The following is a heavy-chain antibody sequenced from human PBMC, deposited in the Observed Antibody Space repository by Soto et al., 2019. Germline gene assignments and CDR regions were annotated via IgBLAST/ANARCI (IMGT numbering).Heavy chain of an antibody. CDR1: GFTFSNYT. J-gene: IGHJ4*02. Sequence: GGSLRLSCAASGFTFSNYTMHWVRQAPGKGLEWVALISYDEIDKYFADAVKGRFTISRDNSKNTLYLQMDSLRAEDTAVYYCAGRSGSSDYWGRGTMVTVSS. D-gene: IGHD3-10*01. CDR2: ISYDEIDK. CDR3: AGRSGSSDY. V-gene: IGHV3-30*04.